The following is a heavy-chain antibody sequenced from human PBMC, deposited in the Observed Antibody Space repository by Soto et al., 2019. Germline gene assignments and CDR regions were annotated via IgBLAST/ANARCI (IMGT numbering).Heavy chain of an antibody. V-gene: IGHV1-18*01. J-gene: IGHJ4*02. D-gene: IGHD2-2*01. CDR3: ARGYCSSTSCYDDY. CDR1: GYTFTNYC. Sequence: ASVKVSCKASGYTFTNYCISWVRQAPGQGLEWMGWISAYNGNTNYAQKLQGRVTMTTDTSTSTAYMELRSLRSDDTAVYYCARGYCSSTSCYDDYWGQGTLVTVSS. CDR2: ISAYNGNT.